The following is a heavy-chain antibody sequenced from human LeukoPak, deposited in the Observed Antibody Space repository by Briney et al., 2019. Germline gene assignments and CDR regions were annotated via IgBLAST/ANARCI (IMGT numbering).Heavy chain of an antibody. Sequence: GGSLRLSCTASGFTFGDFAMSWVRQAPGKGLEWVGFIRSKAYGGTTEYAASVKGRFTTSRDDSKSIAYLHMNSLQTEDTAVYYCTRALGRGAVGLWGQGTLVTVSS. D-gene: IGHD1-26*01. J-gene: IGHJ4*02. CDR3: TRALGRGAVGL. V-gene: IGHV3-49*04. CDR2: IRSKAYGGTT. CDR1: GFTFGDFA.